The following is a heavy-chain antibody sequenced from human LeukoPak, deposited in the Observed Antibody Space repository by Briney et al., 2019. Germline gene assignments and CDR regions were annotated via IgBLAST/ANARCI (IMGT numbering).Heavy chain of an antibody. CDR3: ARGMLRGIPFDY. D-gene: IGHD3-10*01. V-gene: IGHV4-31*03. CDR2: IYYSGST. Sequence: SETLSLTCPVSSGSISSGVYYWSWICQHPGKGLEWIGYIYYSGSTYYNPSLKSRVTISVDTSKNQFSLKLSSVTAADTAVYYCARGMLRGIPFDYWGQGTLVTVSS. CDR1: SGSISSGVYY. J-gene: IGHJ4*02.